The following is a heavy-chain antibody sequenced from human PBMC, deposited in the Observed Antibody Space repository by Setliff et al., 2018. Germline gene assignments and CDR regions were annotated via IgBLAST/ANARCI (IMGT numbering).Heavy chain of an antibody. CDR3: ARYITGTTPADY. D-gene: IGHD1-7*01. CDR2: ISAYNGNS. CDR1: GYTFTSYG. Sequence: ASVKVSCKASGYTFTSYGVSWVRQAPGQGLEWMGWISAYNGNSNYAQKFQGRVTMTTDTYTSTANMELRSLRSDDTAVYYCARYITGTTPADYWGQGTLVTVSS. J-gene: IGHJ4*02. V-gene: IGHV1-18*01.